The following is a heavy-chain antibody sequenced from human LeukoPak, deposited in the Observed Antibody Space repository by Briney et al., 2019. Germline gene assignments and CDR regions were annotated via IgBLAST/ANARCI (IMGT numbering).Heavy chain of an antibody. Sequence: SETLSLTCTVSGGSISSSSDYWGWIRQPPGKGLEWIGSIYYSGNTYYNPSLKSRVTISLDTSKNQFSLKLSSVTAVDTAMYYCARQSVRAIAIAARPGNYFDYWGQGTLVTVSS. CDR2: IYYSGNT. D-gene: IGHD6-6*01. CDR1: GGSISSSSDY. J-gene: IGHJ4*02. CDR3: ARQSVRAIAIAARPGNYFDY. V-gene: IGHV4-39*01.